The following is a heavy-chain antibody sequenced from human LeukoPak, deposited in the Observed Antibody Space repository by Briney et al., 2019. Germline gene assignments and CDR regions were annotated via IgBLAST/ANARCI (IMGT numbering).Heavy chain of an antibody. Sequence: SETLSLTCAVYGGSFSGYYWSWIRQPPGKGLEWIGEINHSGSTNYNPSLKSRVTISVDTSKNQFSLKLSSVTAADTAVYYCARGRGTIFGASHYYMDVWGKGTMVTVSS. D-gene: IGHD3-3*01. CDR1: GGSFSGYY. V-gene: IGHV4-34*01. CDR2: INHSGST. J-gene: IGHJ6*03. CDR3: ARGRGTIFGASHYYMDV.